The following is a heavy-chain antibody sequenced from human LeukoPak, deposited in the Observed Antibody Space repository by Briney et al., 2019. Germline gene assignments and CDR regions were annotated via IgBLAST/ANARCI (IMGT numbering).Heavy chain of an antibody. CDR3: AKDRLYGSGRPEHFDY. J-gene: IGHJ4*02. CDR1: GFTFSNFD. V-gene: IGHV3-73*01. CDR2: IKPKTEGDAT. D-gene: IGHD3-10*01. Sequence: GGSLRLSCAASGFTFSNFDIHWVRQASGKGLEWVGRIKPKTEGDATAYAASVQGRFTISRDDSKNTLYLQMNSLRAEDTAVYYCAKDRLYGSGRPEHFDYWGQGTLVTVSS.